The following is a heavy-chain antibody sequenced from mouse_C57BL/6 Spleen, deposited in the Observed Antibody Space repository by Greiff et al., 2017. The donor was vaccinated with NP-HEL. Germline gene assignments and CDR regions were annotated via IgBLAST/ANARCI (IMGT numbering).Heavy chain of an antibody. V-gene: IGHV6-6*01. D-gene: IGHD1-1*01. J-gene: IGHJ3*01. Sequence: EVKLVESGGGLVQPGGSMKLSCAASGFTFSDAWMDWVRQSPEKGLEWVAEIRNKANNHATYYAESVKGRFTISRDDSKSSVYLQMNSLRAEDTGIYYCTRHDGSSSPWFAYWGQGTLVTVSA. CDR3: TRHDGSSSPWFAY. CDR1: GFTFSDAW. CDR2: IRNKANNHAT.